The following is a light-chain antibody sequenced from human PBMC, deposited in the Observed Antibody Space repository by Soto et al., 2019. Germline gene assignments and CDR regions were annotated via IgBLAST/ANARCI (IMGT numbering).Light chain of an antibody. V-gene: IGKV3-20*01. CDR3: QHYNYWPYT. CDR1: QSVSSSY. Sequence: EIVLTQSPGTLSLSPGESATLSCRASQSVSSSYLAWYQQKPVQAPRLLIYGASNRATGIPARFSGSGSGTDFTLTISSLQSEDFAVYYCQHYNYWPYTFGQGTKVDIK. CDR2: GAS. J-gene: IGKJ2*01.